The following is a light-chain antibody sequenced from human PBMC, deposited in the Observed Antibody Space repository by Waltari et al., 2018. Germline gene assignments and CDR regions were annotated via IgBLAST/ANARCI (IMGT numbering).Light chain of an antibody. CDR2: YAS. CDR1: QSIGSS. CDR3: HQSTSLPFT. J-gene: IGKJ4*01. V-gene: IGKV6-21*01. Sequence: IVLTQSAGFQDVNRKEKVTNTCRASQSIGSSVHWYQQKPDQSPKLLIKYASQSFSGVPSRFSGSGSGTDFTLTINGLEAEDAATYYCHQSTSLPFTFGGGTKVEI.